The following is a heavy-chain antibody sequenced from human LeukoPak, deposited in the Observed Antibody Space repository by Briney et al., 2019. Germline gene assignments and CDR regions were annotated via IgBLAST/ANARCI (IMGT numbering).Heavy chain of an antibody. CDR1: GFSLSSYN. J-gene: IGHJ3*02. V-gene: IGHV3-48*04. CDR3: AREMAASFAFDI. Sequence: GGSLRLSCAASGFSLSSYNMNWVRQAPGKGLEWVSYIRSGSSAINYVDSVKGRFTVSRDNAMNSLYLQMNSLRAEDTAVYYCAREMAASFAFDIWGQGIVVTVSS. D-gene: IGHD5-24*01. CDR2: IRSGSSAI.